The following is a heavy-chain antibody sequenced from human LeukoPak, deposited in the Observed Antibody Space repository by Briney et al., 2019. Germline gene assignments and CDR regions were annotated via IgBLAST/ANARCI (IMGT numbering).Heavy chain of an antibody. D-gene: IGHD2-2*01. CDR3: ARWGVVPAVFDY. J-gene: IGHJ4*02. V-gene: IGHV3-48*03. Sequence: GGSLRLSCAASGFTFSSYEMNWVRQAPGKGLEWVSYISSSGSTKYYAASVKGRSTFVRENAKNSLYLQMNSLRAEDTAVYYCARWGVVPAVFDYWGQGTLVTVSS. CDR2: ISSSGSTK. CDR1: GFTFSSYE.